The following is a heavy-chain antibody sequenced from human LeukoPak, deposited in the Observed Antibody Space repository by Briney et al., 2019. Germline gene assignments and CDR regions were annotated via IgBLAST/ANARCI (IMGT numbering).Heavy chain of an antibody. CDR3: ASTPTYDSSGYNY. V-gene: IGHV4-34*01. D-gene: IGHD3-22*01. Sequence: SETLSLTCAVYGGSFSGYYWSWIRQPPGKELEWIGEINHSGSTNYNPSLKSRVTISVDTSKNQFSLKLSSVTAADTAVYYCASTPTYDSSGYNYWGQGTLVTVSS. J-gene: IGHJ4*02. CDR2: INHSGST. CDR1: GGSFSGYY.